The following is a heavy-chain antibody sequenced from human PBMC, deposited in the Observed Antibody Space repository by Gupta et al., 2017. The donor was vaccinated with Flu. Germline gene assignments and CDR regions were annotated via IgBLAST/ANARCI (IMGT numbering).Heavy chain of an antibody. CDR2: IPHDGSNE. J-gene: IGHJ6*02. CDR3: AKDWKWNYNNYGMNV. D-gene: IGHD5-24*01. V-gene: IGHV3-30*18. Sequence: QGQVVESGGGVVQPGRSLRLSCAASGFRFSNYGMHWVRQAPGKGLEWGAVIPHDGSNENYADSVKGRFTVSRDNSKNTLYLQMNSLRTEDTAVYYCAKDWKWNYNNYGMNVWGQGTTVTVSS. CDR1: GFRFSNYG.